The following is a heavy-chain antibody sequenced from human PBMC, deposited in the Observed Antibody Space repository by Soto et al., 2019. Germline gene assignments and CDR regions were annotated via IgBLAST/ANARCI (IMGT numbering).Heavy chain of an antibody. Sequence: GASVKVSCXASGGTFSSYAISWVRQAPGQGLEWKGGIIPIFGTANYAQKFQGRVTITADESTSTAYMELSSLRSEDTAVYYCAREKELDEYYDFWSGPRYYYYGMDVWGQGTTVTVSS. CDR3: AREKELDEYYDFWSGPRYYYYGMDV. CDR2: IIPIFGTA. CDR1: GGTFSSYA. D-gene: IGHD3-3*01. V-gene: IGHV1-69*13. J-gene: IGHJ6*02.